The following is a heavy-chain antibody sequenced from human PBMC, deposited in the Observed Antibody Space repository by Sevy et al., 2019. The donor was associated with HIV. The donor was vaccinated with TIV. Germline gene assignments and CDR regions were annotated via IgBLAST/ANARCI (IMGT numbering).Heavy chain of an antibody. CDR2: ISGVSNYI. V-gene: IGHV3-21*01. D-gene: IGHD2-2*01. CDR3: ARVGCTISSCPLHDAFDI. Sequence: GGSLRLSCAASGFSFSSYSMNWVRQAPGKGLEWVSSISGVSNYIYYADSVKGRFTISRDNAKNSLYLQMSILRVGDTAVYYCARVGCTISSCPLHDAFDIWGQGTMVTVSS. J-gene: IGHJ3*02. CDR1: GFSFSSYS.